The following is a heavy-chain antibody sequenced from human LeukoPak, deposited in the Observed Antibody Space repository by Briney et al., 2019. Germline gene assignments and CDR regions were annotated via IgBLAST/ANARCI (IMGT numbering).Heavy chain of an antibody. CDR3: AANFDWLPFDY. Sequence: GASVKVSCKASGYTFTGYYMHWVRQAPGQGFEWMGRINPNSGGTNYAQKFQGRVTMTRDTSISTAYMELSRLRSDDTAVYYCAANFDWLPFDYWGQGTLVTVSS. J-gene: IGHJ4*02. D-gene: IGHD3-9*01. CDR2: INPNSGGT. V-gene: IGHV1-2*06. CDR1: GYTFTGYY.